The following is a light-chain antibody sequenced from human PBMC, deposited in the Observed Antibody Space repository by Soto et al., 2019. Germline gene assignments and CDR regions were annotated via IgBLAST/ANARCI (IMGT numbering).Light chain of an antibody. J-gene: IGLJ1*01. CDR3: CSYAGNSLFV. Sequence: QSVLSQPRSVSGSPGQSVTISCTGTSIDVGGYNYVSWYQLHPRKAPKLIIYDVTKRPSGVPDRFSGSKSGNTASLTISGLQAADEADYFCCSYAGNSLFVLGTGTKVTVL. CDR1: SIDVGGYNY. V-gene: IGLV2-11*01. CDR2: DVT.